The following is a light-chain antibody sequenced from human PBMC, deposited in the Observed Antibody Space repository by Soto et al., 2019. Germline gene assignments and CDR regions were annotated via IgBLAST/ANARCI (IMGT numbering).Light chain of an antibody. CDR3: QQYGSSPPVT. CDR1: QSVSSSY. CDR2: GTS. V-gene: IGKV3-20*01. Sequence: EIVLTQSPGTLSLTQGERATLSCRASQSVSSSYLAWYQQKPGQAPRLLIYGTSGRATGIPDRFSGSGSGTDFTLTISRLEPEDFAVYYCQQYGSSPPVTFGQGTRLEIK. J-gene: IGKJ5*01.